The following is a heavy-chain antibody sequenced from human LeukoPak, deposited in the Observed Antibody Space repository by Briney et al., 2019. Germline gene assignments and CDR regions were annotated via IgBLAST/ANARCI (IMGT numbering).Heavy chain of an antibody. D-gene: IGHD2-2*01. CDR3: ARMIPYCSSTRCDAFDM. CDR1: DGSISSYS. J-gene: IGHJ3*02. CDR2: IYTSGST. V-gene: IGHV4-4*07. Sequence: SETLSLTCTVSDGSISSYSWSWIRQPAGKGVEWIGHIYTSGSTNYNPSLKSRVTMSVDTSKNRFSLKLSSVTAADTAVYHCARMIPYCSSTRCDAFDMWGQGTIVTVSS.